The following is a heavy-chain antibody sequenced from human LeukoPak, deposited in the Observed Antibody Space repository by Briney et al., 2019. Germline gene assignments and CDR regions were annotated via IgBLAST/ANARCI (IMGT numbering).Heavy chain of an antibody. J-gene: IGHJ4*02. CDR3: ARDAAPYSSGEAPFDY. CDR2: IIPILGIA. Sequence: ASVKVSCKASGGTFSSYAISWVRQAPGQGLEWMGRIIPILGIANYAQKFQGRVTITAGKSTSTAYMELSSLRSEDTAVYYCARDAAPYSSGEAPFDYWGQGTLVTVSS. V-gene: IGHV1-69*04. CDR1: GGTFSSYA. D-gene: IGHD6-19*01.